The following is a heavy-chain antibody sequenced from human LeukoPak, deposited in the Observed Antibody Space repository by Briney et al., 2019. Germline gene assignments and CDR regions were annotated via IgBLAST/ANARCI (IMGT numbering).Heavy chain of an antibody. V-gene: IGHV4-59*01. D-gene: IGHD5-12*01. CDR1: GGSISSLY. CDR3: ASGGYSGYAFDY. Sequence: PSETLSLTCTLSGGSISSLYWIWIRQPPGKGLQWIGYIYYSGITRYNPSLKSRVTISVDTSKNQFSLKLSSVTAADTAVYYCASGGYSGYAFDYCRHGNLVTVSS. CDR2: IYYSGIT. J-gene: IGHJ4*01.